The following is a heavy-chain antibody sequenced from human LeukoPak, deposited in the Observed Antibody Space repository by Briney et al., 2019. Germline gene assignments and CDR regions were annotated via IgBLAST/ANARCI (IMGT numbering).Heavy chain of an antibody. Sequence: EASVKVSCKASGYTFTSYGISWVRQAPGQGLEWMGWISAYNGNTNYAQKLQGRVTMTTDTSTSTAYMELWSLRSDDTAVYYCARVGSYYYYHYMDVWGKGTTVTVSS. J-gene: IGHJ6*03. CDR3: ARVGSYYYYHYMDV. V-gene: IGHV1-18*01. CDR1: GYTFTSYG. D-gene: IGHD1-14*01. CDR2: ISAYNGNT.